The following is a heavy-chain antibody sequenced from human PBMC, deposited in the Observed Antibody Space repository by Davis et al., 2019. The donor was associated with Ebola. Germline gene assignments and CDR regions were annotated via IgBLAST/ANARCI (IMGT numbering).Heavy chain of an antibody. V-gene: IGHV3-7*03. Sequence: GGSLRLSCAASGFTFSSYGMSWVRQAPGKGLEWVANIKQDGSEKYYVDSVKGRFTISRDNAKYSLNLQMNSLRAEDTAVYYCAKDLCSSTSCYTDFDYWGQGTLVTVSS. CDR2: IKQDGSEK. CDR1: GFTFSSYG. CDR3: AKDLCSSTSCYTDFDY. D-gene: IGHD2-2*02. J-gene: IGHJ4*02.